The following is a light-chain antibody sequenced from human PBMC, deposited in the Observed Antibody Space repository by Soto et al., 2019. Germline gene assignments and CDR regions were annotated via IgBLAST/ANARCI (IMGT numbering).Light chain of an antibody. V-gene: IGKV1-5*01. CDR3: QQSYSTTWT. CDR2: DAS. CDR1: QSISSW. J-gene: IGKJ1*01. Sequence: DIQMTQSPSTLSATAGDRVTITCRASQSISSWLAWYQHKPGKAPKLLIYDASNLDGGVPSRFSGSGSETDFTLTISSLQPEDFATYSCQQSYSTTWTFGQGTKVDIK.